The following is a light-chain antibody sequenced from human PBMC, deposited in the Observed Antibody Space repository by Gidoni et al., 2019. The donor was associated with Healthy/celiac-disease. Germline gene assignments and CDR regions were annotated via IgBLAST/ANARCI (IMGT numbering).Light chain of an antibody. CDR2: GAS. V-gene: IGKV3-20*01. J-gene: IGKJ3*01. CDR3: QQYGSSPFT. Sequence: IVLTKSPGTLSLAPGERATLTSRAIQSVSSSYLAWYQQKPGQAPRLLIYGASSRATGLPDRFSGSGSGTDFTLTISRLEPEDFAVYYCQQYGSSPFTFGPGTKVDIK. CDR1: QSVSSSY.